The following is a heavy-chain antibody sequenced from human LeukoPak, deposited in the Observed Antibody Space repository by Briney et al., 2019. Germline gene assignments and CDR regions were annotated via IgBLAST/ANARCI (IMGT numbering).Heavy chain of an antibody. CDR2: IWYDGSNK. V-gene: IGHV3-33*01. CDR1: GFTFSSYG. CDR3: AREREVLTYYYYGMDV. J-gene: IGHJ6*02. D-gene: IGHD4/OR15-4a*01. Sequence: QPGRSLRLSCAASGFTFSSYGMHWVRQAPGKGLEWVAVIWYDGSNKYYADSVKGRFTISRDNSKNTLYLQMNSLRAEDTAVYYCAREREVLTYYYYGMDVWGQGTTVTVSS.